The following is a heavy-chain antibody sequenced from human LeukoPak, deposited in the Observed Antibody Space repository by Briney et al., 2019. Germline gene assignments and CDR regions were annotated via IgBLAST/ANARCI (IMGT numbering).Heavy chain of an antibody. CDR2: INPNSGGT. CDR3: ARDRGWSGGWYVFDY. J-gene: IGHJ4*02. V-gene: IGHV1-2*04. CDR1: GYTFTGYY. D-gene: IGHD6-19*01. Sequence: ASVKVSCKASGYTFTGYYMLWVRQAPGQGLEWMGWINPNSGGTNYAQKFQGWVTMTRDTSISTAYMELSRLRSDDTAVYYCARDRGWSGGWYVFDYWGQGTLVTVSS.